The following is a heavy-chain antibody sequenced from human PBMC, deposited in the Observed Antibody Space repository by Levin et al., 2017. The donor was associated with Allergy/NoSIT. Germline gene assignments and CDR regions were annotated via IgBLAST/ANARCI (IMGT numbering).Heavy chain of an antibody. CDR3: ARDHGDYDSSGYYFDY. CDR1: GGSVSNSNW. J-gene: IGHJ4*02. V-gene: IGHV4-4*02. Sequence: SETLSLTCAVSGGSVSNSNWWSWVRQPPGKGLEWIGEIYHNGDTNYNPSLKSRVTISVDKSKNQFSLKMSSVTAADAAVYYCARDHGDYDSSGYYFDYWGQGTLVTVSS. D-gene: IGHD3-22*01. CDR2: IYHNGDT.